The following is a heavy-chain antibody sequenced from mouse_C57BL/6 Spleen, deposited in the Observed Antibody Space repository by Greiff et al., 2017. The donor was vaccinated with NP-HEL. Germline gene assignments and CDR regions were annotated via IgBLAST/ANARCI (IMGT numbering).Heavy chain of an antibody. V-gene: IGHV5-4*01. CDR1: GFTFSSYA. Sequence: DVMLVESGGGLVKPGGSLKLSCAASGFTFSSYAMSWVRQTPEKRLEWVATISDGGSYTYYPDNVKGRFTISRDNAKNNLYLQMSHLKSEDTAMYYCARDREDYDGTGFAYWGQGTLVTVSA. D-gene: IGHD2-4*01. CDR2: ISDGGSYT. CDR3: ARDREDYDGTGFAY. J-gene: IGHJ3*01.